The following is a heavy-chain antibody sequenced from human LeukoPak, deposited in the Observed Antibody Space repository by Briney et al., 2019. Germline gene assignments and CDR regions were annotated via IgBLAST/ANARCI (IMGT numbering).Heavy chain of an antibody. J-gene: IGHJ4*02. CDR2: ISSSSSTI. Sequence: PGGSLRLSCAASGLSFSSYGMHWVRQAPGKGLEWVSYISSSSSTIYYADSVKGRFTISRDNAKNSLYLQMNSLRDEDTAVYYCARGNTRAFDYWGQGTLVTVSS. V-gene: IGHV3-48*02. CDR1: GLSFSSYG. CDR3: ARGNTRAFDY.